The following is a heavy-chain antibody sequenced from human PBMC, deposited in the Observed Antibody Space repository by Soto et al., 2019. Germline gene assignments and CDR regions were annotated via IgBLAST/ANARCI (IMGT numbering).Heavy chain of an antibody. D-gene: IGHD2-2*01. J-gene: IGHJ6*02. V-gene: IGHV3-15*01. CDR1: GFTFSNAW. CDR2: IKSKTDGGTT. CDR3: RSSTSPYYYYGMDV. Sequence: PGGSLRLSCAASGFTFSNAWMSWVRQAPGKGLEWVGRIKSKTDGGTTDYAAPVKGRFTISRDDSKNTLYLQMNSLKTEDTAVYYCRSSTSPYYYYGMDVWGQGTTVTVSS.